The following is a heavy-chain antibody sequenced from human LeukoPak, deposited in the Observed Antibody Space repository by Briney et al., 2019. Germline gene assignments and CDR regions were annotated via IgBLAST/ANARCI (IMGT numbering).Heavy chain of an antibody. D-gene: IGHD3-16*01. CDR2: IHTDGSRT. Sequence: TGGSLRLSCAASGFTFSDYWMHWVRQAPGKGLVWVSRIHTDGSRTRYADSVKGQFTISRDNAKNTLYLQMNSLRAEDTAVYYCARESHLGAHYYMDVWGKGTTVTVSS. V-gene: IGHV3-74*01. J-gene: IGHJ6*03. CDR1: GFTFSDYW. CDR3: ARESHLGAHYYMDV.